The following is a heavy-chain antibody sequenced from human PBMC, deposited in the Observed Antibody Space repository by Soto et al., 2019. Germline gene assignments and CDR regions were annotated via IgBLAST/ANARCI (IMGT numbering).Heavy chain of an antibody. Sequence: SVKVSCKASGGTFSSYAISWVRQAPGQGLEWMGGIIPIFGTANYAQKFQGRVTITADESTSTAYMELSSLRSEDTAVYYCARHSSIAAAGPYYYGMDVWGRGTTVTVSS. CDR1: GGTFSSYA. CDR2: IIPIFGTA. D-gene: IGHD6-13*01. V-gene: IGHV1-69*13. CDR3: ARHSSIAAAGPYYYGMDV. J-gene: IGHJ6*02.